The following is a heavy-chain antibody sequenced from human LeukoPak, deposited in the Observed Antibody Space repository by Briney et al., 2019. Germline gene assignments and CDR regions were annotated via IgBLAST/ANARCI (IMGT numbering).Heavy chain of an antibody. V-gene: IGHV1-2*04. Sequence: ASVKVSCKASGYTFTGYYMHWVRQAPGQGLEWMGWINPNSGGTNYAQKFQGWVTMTRDTSISTAYMELSRLRSDDTAVYYCARNGIAAAGTNFLWFDPWGQGTLVTVSS. D-gene: IGHD6-13*01. CDR3: ARNGIAAAGTNFLWFDP. CDR2: INPNSGGT. J-gene: IGHJ5*02. CDR1: GYTFTGYY.